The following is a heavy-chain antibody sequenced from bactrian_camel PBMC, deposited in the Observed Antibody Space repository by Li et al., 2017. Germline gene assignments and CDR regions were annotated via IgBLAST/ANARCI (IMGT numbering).Heavy chain of an antibody. J-gene: IGHJ4*01. D-gene: IGHD2*01. CDR2: IHTAGSST. Sequence: QLVESGGGSVQAGESPRLSCVVSGYRYSTNCLGWFRQAPGKEREGVAAIHTAGSSTYYGDAVKGRFTISQEKSNNTVYLTMDSAKPEDTAMYYCAAVTFCRGSYCCRLDDLNKFNYWARGTQVTVSS. V-gene: IGHV3S25*01. CDR1: GYRYSTNC. CDR3: AAVTFCRGSYCCRLDDLNKFNY.